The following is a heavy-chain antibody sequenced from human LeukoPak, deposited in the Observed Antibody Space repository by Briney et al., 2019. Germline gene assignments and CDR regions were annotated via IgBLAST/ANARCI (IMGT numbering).Heavy chain of an antibody. CDR3: ASVAYCSSTSCLPLDY. V-gene: IGHV4-59*01. D-gene: IGHD2-2*01. CDR1: GGSFSGYY. Sequence: SETLSLTCAVYGGSFSGYYWSWIRQPPGKGLEWIGYIYYSGSTNYNPSLKSRVTISVDTSKNQFSLKLSSVTAADTAVYYCASVAYCSSTSCLPLDYWGQGTLVTVSS. CDR2: IYYSGST. J-gene: IGHJ4*02.